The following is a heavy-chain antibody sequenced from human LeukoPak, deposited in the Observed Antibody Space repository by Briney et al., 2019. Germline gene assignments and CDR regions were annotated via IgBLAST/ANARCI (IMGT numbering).Heavy chain of an antibody. CDR1: GFTFSDFY. Sequence: GGSLRLSCAASGFTFSDFYMTSVRQAPGKGLEFISCISGSGAAIYYADSVKGRFTISRDNAKKSVYLQMKGLRADDTAVYYCAKNRRLLGDWGQGTLVTVSS. CDR2: ISGSGAAI. J-gene: IGHJ4*02. V-gene: IGHV3-11*01. D-gene: IGHD1-14*01. CDR3: AKNRRLLGD.